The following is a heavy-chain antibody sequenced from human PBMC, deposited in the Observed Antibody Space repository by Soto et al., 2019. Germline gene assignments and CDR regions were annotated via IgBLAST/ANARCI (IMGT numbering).Heavy chain of an antibody. CDR1: GFTFNNYW. D-gene: IGHD6-13*01. V-gene: IGHV3-7*01. CDR2: IKQDGGEK. J-gene: IGHJ4*02. Sequence: EVQLVESGGGLVQPGGSLRLSCTASGFTFNNYWMNWVRQVPGKGLEWVANIKQDGGEKYYVDSVKGRFTISRDNAKNSLFLQLNSLGAEDTAVYYCAKWSILAAGIFDYWGQGTLVTVSS. CDR3: AKWSILAAGIFDY.